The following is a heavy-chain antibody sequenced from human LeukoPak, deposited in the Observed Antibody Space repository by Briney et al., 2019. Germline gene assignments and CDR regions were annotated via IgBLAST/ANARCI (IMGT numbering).Heavy chain of an antibody. Sequence: GASVKVSCKASGYTFTGYYMHWVRQAPGQGLEWMGWINPNSGGTNYAQKFQGRVTTTRDTSISTAYMELSRLRSDDTAVYYCARDDPSYYYGSGSYYNDWFDPWGQGTLVTVSS. CDR1: GYTFTGYY. CDR2: INPNSGGT. D-gene: IGHD3-10*01. CDR3: ARDDPSYYYGSGSYYNDWFDP. J-gene: IGHJ5*02. V-gene: IGHV1-2*02.